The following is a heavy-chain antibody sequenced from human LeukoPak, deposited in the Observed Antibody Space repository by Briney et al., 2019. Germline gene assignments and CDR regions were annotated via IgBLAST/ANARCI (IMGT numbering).Heavy chain of an antibody. CDR1: GGSISSGGYY. CDR2: IYHSGST. D-gene: IGHD1-1*01. J-gene: IGHJ4*02. Sequence: PSETLSLTCTVSGGSISSGGYYWSWIRQPPGKGLEWIGYIYHSGSTYYNPSLKSRVTISVDTSKNQFSLNLNSVTAADTAVYFCARMMAATGTVSFDYWGQGTLVTVSS. V-gene: IGHV4-30-2*02. CDR3: ARMMAATGTVSFDY.